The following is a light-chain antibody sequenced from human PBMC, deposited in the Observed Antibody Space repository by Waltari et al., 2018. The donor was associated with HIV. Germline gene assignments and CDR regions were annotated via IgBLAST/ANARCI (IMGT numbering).Light chain of an antibody. CDR2: GAS. Sequence: EIVMTQSPATLSVSPGDTVILSCRASQSVSVNLAWFQQKPGQAPRLLIYGASTRATAIPARFSCSGSGTEFSLTIRSLQSEDFAVYYCQQYYNWPRGTFGQGTRLEIK. CDR1: QSVSVN. J-gene: IGKJ5*01. CDR3: QQYYNWPRGT. V-gene: IGKV3D-15*01.